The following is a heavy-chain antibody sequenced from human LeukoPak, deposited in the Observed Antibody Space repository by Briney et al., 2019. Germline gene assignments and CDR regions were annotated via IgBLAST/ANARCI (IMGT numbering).Heavy chain of an antibody. Sequence: GGSLRLSCAASGFTFSSYAMSWVRQAPGKGLEWVSAISGSGGSTYYADSVKGRFTISRDNSKNTLYLQMNSLRAEDSAVYYCAKQYDFWSGYYTYWGQGTLVTVSS. CDR2: ISGSGGST. V-gene: IGHV3-23*01. CDR1: GFTFSSYA. CDR3: AKQYDFWSGYYTY. J-gene: IGHJ4*02. D-gene: IGHD3-3*01.